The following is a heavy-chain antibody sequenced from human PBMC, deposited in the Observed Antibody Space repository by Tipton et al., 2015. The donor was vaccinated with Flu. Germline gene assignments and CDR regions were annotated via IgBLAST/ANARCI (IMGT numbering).Heavy chain of an antibody. Sequence: SLRLSCAASGFTFDDYAMHWVRQAPGKGLEWVSGISWNSGSIGYADSVKGRFTISRDNAKNSLYLQMNSLRAKDTALYYCAKASRIAALYYYYGMDVWGQGTTVTVSS. CDR1: GFTFDDYA. D-gene: IGHD6-6*01. J-gene: IGHJ6*02. CDR2: ISWNSGSI. V-gene: IGHV3-9*01. CDR3: AKASRIAALYYYYGMDV.